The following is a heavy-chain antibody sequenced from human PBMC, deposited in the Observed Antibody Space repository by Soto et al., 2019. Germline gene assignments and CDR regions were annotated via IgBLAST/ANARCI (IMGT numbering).Heavy chain of an antibody. J-gene: IGHJ6*02. CDR3: AREVLHHYDSSGYTGLSGMDV. Sequence: GASVKVSCKASGYTFTSYAMHWVRQAPGQRLEWMGWINAGNGNTKYSQKFQGRVTITRDTSASTAYMELSSLRSEDTAVYYCAREVLHHYDSSGYTGLSGMDVWGQGTTVTVSS. CDR2: INAGNGNT. V-gene: IGHV1-3*01. CDR1: GYTFTSYA. D-gene: IGHD3-22*01.